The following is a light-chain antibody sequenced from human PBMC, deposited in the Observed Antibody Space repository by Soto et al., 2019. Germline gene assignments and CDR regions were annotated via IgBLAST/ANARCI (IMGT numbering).Light chain of an antibody. CDR3: QQSYSSPFT. CDR1: QSISTY. CDR2: AAS. J-gene: IGKJ3*01. V-gene: IGKV1-39*01. Sequence: DIQMTQSPSSLSASVGDSVTITCRASQSISTYLNWYQQKPGNAPKLLIYAASNFHSGVPSRFSGSGSGTDLTLSISSLQPEDFATYYCQQSYSSPFTFGPGTKVDIK.